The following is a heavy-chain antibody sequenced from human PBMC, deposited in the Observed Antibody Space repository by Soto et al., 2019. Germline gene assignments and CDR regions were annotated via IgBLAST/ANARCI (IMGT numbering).Heavy chain of an antibody. J-gene: IGHJ4*02. V-gene: IGHV5-51*01. CDR3: ARGVEMATICPFDY. Sequence: GESLKISCKGSGYSFTSYWIAWVRQMPGKGLEWMGVIYPGDSDTRYSPSFRGQVTIPADKSISTAYLQWSSLKASDTAMYYCARGVEMATICPFDYWGQGTLVTVSS. CDR2: IYPGDSDT. D-gene: IGHD5-12*01. CDR1: GYSFTSYW.